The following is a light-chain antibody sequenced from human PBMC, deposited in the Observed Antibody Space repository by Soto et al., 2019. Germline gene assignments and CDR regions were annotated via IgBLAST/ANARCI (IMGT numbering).Light chain of an antibody. J-gene: IGKJ4*01. Sequence: EIVLTQSPATLSLSPGERATLSCRASQSVSNSLAWYQQKPGQAPRLLIYDASNMATGIPARFSGSGSGTDFTLTISSLGPEDFAGYYCQQRSNWPLTFGGGTKVEI. CDR3: QQRSNWPLT. CDR2: DAS. V-gene: IGKV3-11*01. CDR1: QSVSNS.